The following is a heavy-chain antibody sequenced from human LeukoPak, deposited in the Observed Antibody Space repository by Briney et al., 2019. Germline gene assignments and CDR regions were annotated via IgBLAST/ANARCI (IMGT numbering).Heavy chain of an antibody. D-gene: IGHD6-6*01. CDR3: ARDRHYIAARHKYRMDV. J-gene: IGHJ6*02. CDR1: GYTFTGYY. Sequence: ASVKVSCKASGYTFTGYYMHWVRQAPGQGLEWMGWINPNSGGTNYAQKFQGRVTMTRDTSISTAYMELNRLRSDDTAVYYCARDRHYIAARHKYRMDVWGQGTTVTVSS. V-gene: IGHV1-2*02. CDR2: INPNSGGT.